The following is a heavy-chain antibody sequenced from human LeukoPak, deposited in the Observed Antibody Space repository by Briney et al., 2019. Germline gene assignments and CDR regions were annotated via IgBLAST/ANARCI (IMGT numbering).Heavy chain of an antibody. J-gene: IGHJ3*02. Sequence: GASVKVSCKVSGYTLTELSMHRVRQAPGKGLEWMGGFDPEDGETIYAQKFQGRVTMTEDTSTDTAYMELSSLRSEDTAVYYCATGGIVVVPAAIFAFDIWGQGTMVTVSS. CDR1: GYTLTELS. CDR3: ATGGIVVVPAAIFAFDI. V-gene: IGHV1-24*01. CDR2: FDPEDGET. D-gene: IGHD2-2*02.